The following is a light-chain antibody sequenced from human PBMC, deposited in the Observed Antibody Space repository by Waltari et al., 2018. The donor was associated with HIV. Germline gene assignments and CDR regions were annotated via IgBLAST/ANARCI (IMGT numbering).Light chain of an antibody. J-gene: IGLJ2*01. V-gene: IGLV1-44*01. CDR2: SKN. CDR3: AAWDDSLNAVV. Sequence: QSVLTQPPSASGTPGQRVTISCSGSSSNIRSNTVNWYQQLPGTAPKLRIYSKNQRPSGVPDRFSGSKSGTSASLAISGLQSEDEADYYCAAWDDSLNAVVFGGGTKLTVL. CDR1: SSNIRSNT.